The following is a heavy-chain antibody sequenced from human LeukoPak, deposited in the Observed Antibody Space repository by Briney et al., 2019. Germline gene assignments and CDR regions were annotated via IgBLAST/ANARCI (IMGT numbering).Heavy chain of an antibody. V-gene: IGHV1-69*01. J-gene: IGHJ3*02. Sequence: ASVKVSCKASAGTFSSYAISWVRQSPGQGLEWMGGIIPIFGTANYAQKFQGRVTITADESTSTAYMELSSLRSEDTAVYYCARGVAADGFEKDDAFDIWVQGTMVTVSS. CDR1: AGTFSSYA. CDR2: IIPIFGTA. CDR3: ARGVAADGFEKDDAFDI. D-gene: IGHD6-13*01.